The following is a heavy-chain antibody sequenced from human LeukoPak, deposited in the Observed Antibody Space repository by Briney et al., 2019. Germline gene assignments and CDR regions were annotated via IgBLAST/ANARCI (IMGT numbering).Heavy chain of an antibody. J-gene: IGHJ4*02. D-gene: IGHD3-3*01. CDR2: IRYDGSNK. Sequence: GGSLRLSCAASGFTFSSYGMHWVRQAPGKGLEWVAFIRYDGSNKYYADSVKGRFTISRDNSKNTLYLQMNSLRAEDTAVYYCAKDQTIFGVVSDYWGLGTLVTVSS. V-gene: IGHV3-30*02. CDR3: AKDQTIFGVVSDY. CDR1: GFTFSSYG.